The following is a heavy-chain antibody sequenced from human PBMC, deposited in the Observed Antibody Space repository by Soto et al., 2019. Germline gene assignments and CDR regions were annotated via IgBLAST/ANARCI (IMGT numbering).Heavy chain of an antibody. Sequence: GGSLRLSCVASGFTFSTDSMNWVRQAPGKGLEWVAHISTSGATRYYADSVKGRFTISRDNAKNSLYLQMNSLRAEDTAVYYCARWYYYDSSGYYQPTYAFDIWGQGTMVTVSS. V-gene: IGHV3-48*01. D-gene: IGHD3-22*01. J-gene: IGHJ3*02. CDR3: ARWYYYDSSGYYQPTYAFDI. CDR2: ISTSGATR. CDR1: GFTFSTDS.